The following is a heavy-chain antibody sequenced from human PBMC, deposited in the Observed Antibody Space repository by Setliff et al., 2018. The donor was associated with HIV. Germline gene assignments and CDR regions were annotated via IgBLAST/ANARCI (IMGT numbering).Heavy chain of an antibody. D-gene: IGHD3-10*01. CDR3: ARNRVPSSL. CDR1: GGSMRSYY. J-gene: IGHJ4*02. V-gene: IGHV4-59*01. Sequence: SETLSLTCTVSGGSMRSYYWSWIRQPPGKGLEWIGSIYYTGSTDYNPSLMSRVTISLDTPKNQFSLKLNSVIAADTAVYYCARNRVPSSLWGQGTLVTVSS. CDR2: IYYTGST.